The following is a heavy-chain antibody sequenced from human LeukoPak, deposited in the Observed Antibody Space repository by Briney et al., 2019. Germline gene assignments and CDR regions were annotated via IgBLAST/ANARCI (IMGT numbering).Heavy chain of an antibody. CDR3: ANSYGSGSNPS. J-gene: IGHJ4*02. CDR2: IIGSGGST. V-gene: IGHV3-23*01. Sequence: GGSLLLSSAASGFTFSSYAMSWVRQAPGKGLEWVSAIIGSGGSTYYADSVKGRFTISRDNSKNTLYLQMNSLRAEDTAVYYCANSYGSGSNPSWGQGTLVTVSS. D-gene: IGHD3-10*01. CDR1: GFTFSSYA.